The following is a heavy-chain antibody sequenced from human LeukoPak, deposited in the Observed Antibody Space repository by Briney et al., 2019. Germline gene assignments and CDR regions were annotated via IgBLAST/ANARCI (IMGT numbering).Heavy chain of an antibody. D-gene: IGHD4-11*01. Sequence: GGSLRLSCAASGFTFSSYAMHWVRQAPGKGLEWVAVISYDGSNKYYADSVKGRFTISRDNSKNTLYLQMNSLRAEDTAVYYCAKDLRTVTSFRFDYWGQGTLVTVSS. CDR3: AKDLRTVTSFRFDY. J-gene: IGHJ4*02. CDR1: GFTFSSYA. CDR2: ISYDGSNK. V-gene: IGHV3-30*04.